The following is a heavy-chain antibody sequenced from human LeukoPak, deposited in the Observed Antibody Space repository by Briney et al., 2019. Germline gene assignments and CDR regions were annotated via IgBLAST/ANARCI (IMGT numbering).Heavy chain of an antibody. CDR3: ARREGRLGNAFDI. D-gene: IGHD3-9*01. Sequence: GESLKISCKGSGYSSTSYWIGWVRQMPGKGLEWMGIIYPGDSDTRYSPSFQGQVTISADKSISTAYLQWSSLKASDTAMYYCARREGRLGNAFDIWGQGTMVTVSS. V-gene: IGHV5-51*01. CDR1: GYSSTSYW. J-gene: IGHJ3*02. CDR2: IYPGDSDT.